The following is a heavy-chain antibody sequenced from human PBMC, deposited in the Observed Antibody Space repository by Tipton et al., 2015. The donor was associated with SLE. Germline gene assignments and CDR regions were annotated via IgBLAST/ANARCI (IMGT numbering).Heavy chain of an antibody. CDR1: GGSIRSYY. Sequence: TLSLTCTVSGGSIRSYYWSWIRLTPGKGLEWIGDIYYRGSPYYRESTTYNPSLESRATMSLDTPKNQFSLEVMSLTAADTAVYYCARVVTVLATHYYDMDVWGQGTTVTVSS. D-gene: IGHD2-21*02. CDR3: ARVVTVLATHYYDMDV. V-gene: IGHV4-59*12. J-gene: IGHJ6*02. CDR2: IYYRGSPYYREST.